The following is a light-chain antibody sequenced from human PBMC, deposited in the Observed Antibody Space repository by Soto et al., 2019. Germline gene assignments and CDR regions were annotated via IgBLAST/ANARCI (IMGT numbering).Light chain of an antibody. V-gene: IGKV1-39*01. CDR1: QTIATY. CDR3: QQTLSNLVT. J-gene: IGKJ4*01. Sequence: DIQMTQSPSSLSASIGDRVTITCRSSQTIATYLHWFQLKPGEAPNLLIYDASSLQSGVPSRFSGTGSGTDFTLTMTNLQPEDFGTYYCQQTLSNLVTFGGGTKGDI. CDR2: DAS.